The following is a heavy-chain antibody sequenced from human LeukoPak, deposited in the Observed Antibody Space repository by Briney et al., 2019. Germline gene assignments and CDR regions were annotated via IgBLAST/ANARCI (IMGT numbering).Heavy chain of an antibody. CDR2: INTDGSST. Sequence: GGSLRLSCAASGFTFRSHRMHWLRHAPGKGLVWVSRINTDGSSTNYAHSVKSRFTISRDNSKNTLYLQMISLRAEDTAVYYCAKEGQRRMGITRVRGVRVKPYYFDYWGQGTLVTVSS. J-gene: IGHJ4*02. CDR1: GFTFRSHR. CDR3: AKEGQRRMGITRVRGVRVKPYYFDY. V-gene: IGHV3-74*01. D-gene: IGHD3-10*01.